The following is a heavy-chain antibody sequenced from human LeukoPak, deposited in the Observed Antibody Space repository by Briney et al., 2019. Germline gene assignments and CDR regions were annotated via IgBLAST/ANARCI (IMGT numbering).Heavy chain of an antibody. D-gene: IGHD3-22*01. Sequence: SETLSLTCTVSGGSISSSSYYWGWLRQPPGEGLEWIGSIYYSGSTYYNPSLKSRVTISVDTSKNQFSLKLSSVTAADTAVYYCARQAPITMIVVAMTEDYFDYWGQGTLVTVSS. CDR2: IYYSGST. CDR1: GGSISSSSYY. V-gene: IGHV4-39*01. J-gene: IGHJ4*02. CDR3: ARQAPITMIVVAMTEDYFDY.